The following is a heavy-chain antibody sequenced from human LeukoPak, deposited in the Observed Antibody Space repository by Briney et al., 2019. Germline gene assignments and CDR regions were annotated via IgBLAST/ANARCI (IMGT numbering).Heavy chain of an antibody. CDR1: GGSFSGYY. D-gene: IGHD3-22*01. CDR3: ARWSGDSGGYDPAFYYYYYMDV. J-gene: IGHJ6*03. CDR2: IFVSGST. V-gene: IGHV4-34*12. Sequence: SETLSLTCAVHGGSFSGYYWSWIRQPPGKGLEWIGSIFVSGSTYYNPYLMSRVTTSVEASKNKFSLMLSSVTAADTAVYYCARWSGDSGGYDPAFYYYYYMDVWGKGTTVTVSS.